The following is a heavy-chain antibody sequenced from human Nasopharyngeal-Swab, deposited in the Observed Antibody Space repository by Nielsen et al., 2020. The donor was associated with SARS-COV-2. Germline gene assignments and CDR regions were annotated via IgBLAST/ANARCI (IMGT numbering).Heavy chain of an antibody. CDR1: GGPISSSSYY. D-gene: IGHD5-18*01. CDR2: IYYSGCT. Sequence: SETLSLTCTVSGGPISSSSYYWNWIRQPPGKGLEWIGYIYYSGCTNYNPSLKSRVTISVDTSKNQFSLKLSSVTAADTAVYYCARETLDTARFQFDPWGQGTLVTVSS. J-gene: IGHJ5*02. CDR3: ARETLDTARFQFDP. V-gene: IGHV4-61*01.